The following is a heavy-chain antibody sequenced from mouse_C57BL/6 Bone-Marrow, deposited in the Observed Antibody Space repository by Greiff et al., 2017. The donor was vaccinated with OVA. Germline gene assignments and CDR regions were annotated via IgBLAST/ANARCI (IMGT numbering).Heavy chain of an antibody. CDR2: ISDGGSYT. V-gene: IGHV5-4*01. Sequence: EVQVVESGGGLVKPGGSLKLSCAASGFTFSSYAMSWVRQTPEKRLEWVATISDGGSYTYSPDNVKGRFTISRDNAKNNLYLQMSHLKSEDTAMYYCARDYYGSSYPFAYWGQGTLVTVSA. CDR3: ARDYYGSSYPFAY. D-gene: IGHD1-1*01. J-gene: IGHJ3*01. CDR1: GFTFSSYA.